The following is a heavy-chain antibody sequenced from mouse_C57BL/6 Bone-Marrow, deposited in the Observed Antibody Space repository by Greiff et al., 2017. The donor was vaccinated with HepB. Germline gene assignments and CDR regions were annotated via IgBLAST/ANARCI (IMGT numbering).Heavy chain of an antibody. J-gene: IGHJ3*01. CDR1: GFTFTDYY. D-gene: IGHD2-4*01. CDR3: ARSYDYGQTALFAY. CDR2: ISNKANGYTT. Sequence: EVKVVESGGGLVQPGGSLSLSCAASGFTFTDYYMSWVRQPPGKALEWLGFISNKANGYTTEYTASVKGRFTISRDNSQSVLDLQMNALRAEDSATDYCARSYDYGQTALFAYWGQGTLVTVSA. V-gene: IGHV7-3*01.